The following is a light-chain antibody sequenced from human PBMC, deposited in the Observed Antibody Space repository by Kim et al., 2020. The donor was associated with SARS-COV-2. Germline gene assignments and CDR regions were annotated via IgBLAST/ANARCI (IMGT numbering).Light chain of an antibody. V-gene: IGKV4-1*01. CDR3: QQYYTPPVT. Sequence: DIVMAQSPDSLAVSLGERATINCRSSQSLLSNSSNKNYLAWYQQQPQQPPKLLIYWASTRESGVPDRFRGSGSGTDFTLTISSLQAEDVALYFCQQYYTPPVTFGGGTKVDIK. J-gene: IGKJ4*01. CDR2: WAS. CDR1: QSLLSNSSNKNY.